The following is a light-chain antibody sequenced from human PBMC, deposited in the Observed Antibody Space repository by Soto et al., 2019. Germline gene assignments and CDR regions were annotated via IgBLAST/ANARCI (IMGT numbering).Light chain of an antibody. CDR2: GAS. CDR3: QQYRMSPNT. V-gene: IGKV3-20*01. CDR1: QSVSSSY. Sequence: EIVLPQSPFTLSLSPVERATLSCTASQSVSSSYLAWYQQKPGQAPRLLIYGASSRATGIPDRFSGSGSGTDFSLTIRGLKPEDFAVYYCQQYRMSPNTFGQGTRLEIK. J-gene: IGKJ5*01.